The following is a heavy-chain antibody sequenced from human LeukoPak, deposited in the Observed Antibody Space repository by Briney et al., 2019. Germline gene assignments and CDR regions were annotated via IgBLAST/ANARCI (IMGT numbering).Heavy chain of an antibody. CDR3: ARADSYDSSGYYSLRHDAFDI. J-gene: IGHJ3*02. D-gene: IGHD3-22*01. Sequence: ASQTLSLTCAISGGSISIGGYSWNWIRQAPGKGLEWIGYSYYSGDTYYNPSLNSRVTISIDRSKNQFSLKLSSVTAADTAVYYCARADSYDSSGYYSLRHDAFDIWGQGTMVTVSS. V-gene: IGHV4-30-2*01. CDR1: GGSISIGGYS. CDR2: SYYSGDT.